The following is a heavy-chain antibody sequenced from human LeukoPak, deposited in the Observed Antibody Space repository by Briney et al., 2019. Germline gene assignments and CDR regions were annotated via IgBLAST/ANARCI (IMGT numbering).Heavy chain of an antibody. CDR3: ARDADLGYCSSTSCSGGLDY. J-gene: IGHJ4*02. CDR1: GFTVTEYA. Sequence: GGSLRLSCAASGFTVTEYAMTWIRQSPGKGLEWVSSISSSSSYIYYADSVKGRFTISRDNAKNSLYLQMNSLRAEDTAVYYCARDADLGYCSSTSCSGGLDYWGQGTLVTVSS. D-gene: IGHD2-2*01. V-gene: IGHV3-21*01. CDR2: ISSSSSYI.